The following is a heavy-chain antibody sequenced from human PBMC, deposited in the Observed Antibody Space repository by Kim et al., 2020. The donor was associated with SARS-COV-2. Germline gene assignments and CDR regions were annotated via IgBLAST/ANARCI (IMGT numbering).Heavy chain of an antibody. CDR3: ARDPPTSDYGDTRDYYYYGMDV. V-gene: IGHV1-69*06. J-gene: IGHJ6*02. D-gene: IGHD4-17*01. Sequence: SVKVSCKASGGTFSSYAISWVRQAPGQGLEWMGGIIPIFGTANYAQKFQGRVTITADKSTSTAYMELSSLRSEDTAVYYCARDPPTSDYGDTRDYYYYGMDVWGQGTTVTVSS. CDR1: GGTFSSYA. CDR2: IIPIFGTA.